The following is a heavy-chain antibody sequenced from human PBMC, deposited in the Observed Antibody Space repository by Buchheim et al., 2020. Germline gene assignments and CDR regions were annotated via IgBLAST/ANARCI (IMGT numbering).Heavy chain of an antibody. Sequence: QVQLQESGPGLVKPSGTLSLTCAVSGGSISSSXWWSWVRQPPGKGLEWIGEIYHSGSTNYNPSLKSRVTISVDKSKNQYSLKLGSVTAADTAVYYCARDPGPMVRESQRENWFDPWGQGTL. CDR2: IYHSGST. CDR3: ARDPGPMVRESQRENWFDP. V-gene: IGHV4-4*02. CDR1: GGSISSSXW. D-gene: IGHD3-10*01. J-gene: IGHJ5*02.